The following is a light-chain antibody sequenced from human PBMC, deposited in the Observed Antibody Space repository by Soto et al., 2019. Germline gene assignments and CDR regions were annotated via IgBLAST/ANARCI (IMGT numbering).Light chain of an antibody. CDR2: EVS. CDR3: SSYTSSTTVV. CDR1: TSDVGGYIS. J-gene: IGLJ2*01. Sequence: QSVLTQPASVSGSPGQSVTISCTGTTSDVGGYISVSWYQQHPGKAPKLMIYEVSNRPSGVSNRFSGSKSGDTASLTISGLQAEDEADYYCSSYTSSTTVVFGGGTQLTVL. V-gene: IGLV2-14*01.